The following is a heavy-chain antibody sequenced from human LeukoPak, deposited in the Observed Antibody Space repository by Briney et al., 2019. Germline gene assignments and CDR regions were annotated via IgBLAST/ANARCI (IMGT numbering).Heavy chain of an antibody. CDR1: GFTFTRHW. J-gene: IGHJ4*02. V-gene: IGHV3-74*01. D-gene: IGHD4-11*01. Sequence: PGGSLRLSCAASGFTFTRHWMHWVRQAPGRGLVWVSRINSDGSSTSYADSVKGRFTISRDNAKNTLYLQMNSLRAEDTAVYYCARVTSRWGYSNYYFDYWGQGTLVTVSS. CDR2: INSDGSST. CDR3: ARVTSRWGYSNYYFDY.